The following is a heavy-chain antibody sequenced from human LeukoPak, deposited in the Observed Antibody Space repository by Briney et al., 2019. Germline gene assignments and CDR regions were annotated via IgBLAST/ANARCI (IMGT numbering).Heavy chain of an antibody. CDR3: ARDLPYYYDSSGKGFDY. Sequence: SETLSLTCTVSGGSISSYYWSWIRQPPGKGLEYIGYIYFSGSTNYNPSLKSRVTISVDTSKNQFSLKLSSVTAADTAVYYCARDLPYYYDSSGKGFDYWGQGTLVTVSS. CDR1: GGSISSYY. V-gene: IGHV4-59*01. D-gene: IGHD3-22*01. CDR2: IYFSGST. J-gene: IGHJ4*02.